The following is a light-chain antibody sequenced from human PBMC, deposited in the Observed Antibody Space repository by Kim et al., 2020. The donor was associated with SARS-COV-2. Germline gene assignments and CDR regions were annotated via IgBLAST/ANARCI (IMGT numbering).Light chain of an antibody. J-gene: IGLJ2*01. CDR1: SSNIGSNT. CDR3: ASWDDSLNGRGV. V-gene: IGLV1-44*01. CDR2: RNN. Sequence: GVTISCSGSSSNIGSNTVSWYQQSPGAAPKLLIYRNNQRPSGVPDRFSGSKSGTSASLAISGLQSEDEADYYCASWDDSLNGRGVFGGGTQLTVL.